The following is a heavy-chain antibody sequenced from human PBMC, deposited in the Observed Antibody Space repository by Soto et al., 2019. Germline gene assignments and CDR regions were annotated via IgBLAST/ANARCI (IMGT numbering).Heavy chain of an antibody. CDR3: ASEDYYDSSGIDY. CDR1: GFTFSSYG. V-gene: IGHV3-33*01. D-gene: IGHD3-22*01. J-gene: IGHJ4*02. Sequence: PAGSLRLSCAASGFTFSSYGMHWVRQAPGKGLEWVAVIWYDGSNKYYADSVKGRFTISRDNSKNTLYLQMNSLRAEDTAVYYCASEDYYDSSGIDYWGQGTLVTVSS. CDR2: IWYDGSNK.